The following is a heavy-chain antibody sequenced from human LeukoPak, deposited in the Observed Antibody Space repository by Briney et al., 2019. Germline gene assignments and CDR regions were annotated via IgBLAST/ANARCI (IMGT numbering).Heavy chain of an antibody. Sequence: TGGSLRLSCAASGFTFSLYNMNWVRQAPGKGLGWVSQISASETSIKYADSVRGRFTISRDNVKNSVYLQMNSLRAEDAAIYYCVRDNLENQWLERSYWGQGTLVTVSS. CDR1: GFTFSLYN. J-gene: IGHJ4*02. V-gene: IGHV3-48*03. D-gene: IGHD6-19*01. CDR3: VRDNLENQWLERSY. CDR2: ISASETSI.